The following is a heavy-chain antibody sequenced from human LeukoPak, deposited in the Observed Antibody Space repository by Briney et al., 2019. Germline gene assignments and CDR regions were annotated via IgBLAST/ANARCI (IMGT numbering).Heavy chain of an antibody. Sequence: TGGSLRLSCAASGFTFSSYGMHWVREAPGKGREGGAFIRYDGSNKYYADSVKGRFTISRDNSKNTLYLQMNSLRAEDTAVYYCAKRDTAMVTVYYYYMDVWGQGTPVTVSS. CDR1: GFTFSSYG. D-gene: IGHD5-18*01. V-gene: IGHV3-30*02. CDR3: AKRDTAMVTVYYYYMDV. CDR2: IRYDGSNK. J-gene: IGHJ6*03.